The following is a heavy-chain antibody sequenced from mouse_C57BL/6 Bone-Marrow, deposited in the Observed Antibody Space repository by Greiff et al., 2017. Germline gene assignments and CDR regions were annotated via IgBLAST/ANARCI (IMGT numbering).Heavy chain of an antibody. CDR1: GYAFSSSW. D-gene: IGHD1-1*01. V-gene: IGHV1-82*01. J-gene: IGHJ2*01. Sequence: QVQLQQSGPELVKPGASVKISCKASGYAFSSSWMNWVKQRPGKGLEWIGRIYPGDGDTNYNGKFKGKATLTADKSSSTAYMHLSSRTSEDSAVYFCASPLRYRFDYWGQGTTLTVSS. CDR3: ASPLRYRFDY. CDR2: IYPGDGDT.